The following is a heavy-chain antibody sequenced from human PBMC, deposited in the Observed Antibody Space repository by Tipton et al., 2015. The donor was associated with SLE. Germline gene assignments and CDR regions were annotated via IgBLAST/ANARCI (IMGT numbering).Heavy chain of an antibody. CDR1: GGSISSYY. V-gene: IGHV4-4*09. J-gene: IGHJ3*02. D-gene: IGHD1-14*01. Sequence: TLSLTCTVSGGSISSYYWSWIRQSAGKGLEWIGYIYTNGTTNYNPSLKSRVTMSVHTSKNQFSLKLSSVTAADTAVYYCAGARSVNVFDIWGQGTMVTVSS. CDR2: IYTNGTT. CDR3: AGARSVNVFDI.